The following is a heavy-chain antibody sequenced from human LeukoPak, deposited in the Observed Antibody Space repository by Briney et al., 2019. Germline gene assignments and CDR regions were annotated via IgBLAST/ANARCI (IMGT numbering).Heavy chain of an antibody. CDR3: ARDLPAYCGGDCPVRH. Sequence: GASVKVSCKASGYTFTSYGISWVRQAPGQGLEWMGWISAYNGNTNYAQKLQGRVTMTTDTSTCTAYMELRSLRPDDTAVYYCARDLPAYCGGDCPVRHWGQGTLVTVSS. J-gene: IGHJ1*01. CDR1: GYTFTSYG. D-gene: IGHD2-21*02. V-gene: IGHV1-18*01. CDR2: ISAYNGNT.